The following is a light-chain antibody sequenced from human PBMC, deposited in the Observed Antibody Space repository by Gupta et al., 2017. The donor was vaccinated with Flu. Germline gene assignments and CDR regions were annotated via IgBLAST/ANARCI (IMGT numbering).Light chain of an antibody. CDR1: SSDVGGYNY. V-gene: IGLV2-14*01. CDR2: EVS. Sequence: QPALTQPASVSGSPGQSITISCTGTSSDVGGYNYVSWYQQHPGKAPKLMIYEVSNRPSGVSNRFSGSKSGNTASLTISGLQAEDEVDYYCSSYTSSSTPVFGGGTKLTVL. J-gene: IGLJ2*01. CDR3: SSYTSSSTPV.